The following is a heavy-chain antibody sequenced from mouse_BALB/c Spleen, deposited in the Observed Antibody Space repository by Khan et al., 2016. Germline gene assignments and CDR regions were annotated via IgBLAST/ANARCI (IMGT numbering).Heavy chain of an antibody. V-gene: IGHV7-3*02. D-gene: IGHD1-2*01. CDR2: IRNKANGYTT. J-gene: IGHJ1*01. Sequence: EVELVESGGGLVQPGGSLRLSCATSGFTFTDYYMSWVRQPPGKALEWLGFIRNKANGYTTEYSASVKGRFTISRDNSQSILYLQMNTLRAEDSATYYYAIDTTATHHWYFDVWGAGTTVTVSS. CDR3: AIDTTATHHWYFDV. CDR1: GFTFTDYY.